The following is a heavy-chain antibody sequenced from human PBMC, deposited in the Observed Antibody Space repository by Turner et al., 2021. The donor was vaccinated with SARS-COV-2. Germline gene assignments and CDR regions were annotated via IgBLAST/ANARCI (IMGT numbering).Heavy chain of an antibody. CDR3: ARGYSSGWYQRGAFDI. D-gene: IGHD6-19*01. CDR2: IYSGGST. Sequence: EVQLLESGGGLIQPGGSVRLSGAASGSTVSSNYMSWVRQAPGKGLEWVSVIYSGGSTYYADSVKGRFTISRDNSKDTLYLQMRAEDTAVYYCARGYSSGWYQRGAFDIWGQGTMVTVSS. V-gene: IGHV3-53*01. J-gene: IGHJ3*02. CDR1: GSTVSSNY.